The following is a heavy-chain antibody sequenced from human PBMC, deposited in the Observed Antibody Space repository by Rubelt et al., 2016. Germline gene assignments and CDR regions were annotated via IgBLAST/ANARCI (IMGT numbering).Heavy chain of an antibody. Sequence: EVQLVESGGGLVQPGGSLRLSCAVSGFTVSTKYMSWVRQAPGKGLEWVSAVYSGGGTYYADSVRGRFTISRDNSMNTLYLQMNSLRAEDTAMYYCARDAPDGSGSFDYWGQGTLVTVSS. J-gene: IGHJ4*02. V-gene: IGHV3-66*01. CDR1: GFTVSTKY. D-gene: IGHD3-10*01. CDR2: VYSGGGT. CDR3: ARDAPDGSGSFDY.